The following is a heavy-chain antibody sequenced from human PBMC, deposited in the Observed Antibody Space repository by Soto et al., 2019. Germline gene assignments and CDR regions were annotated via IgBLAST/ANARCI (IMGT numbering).Heavy chain of an antibody. V-gene: IGHV3-74*01. Sequence: GGSLRLSCAASGFTFSNYWMHWVRQAPGKGLVWVSRINSDGSTTNYADSVRGRFTISRDNSKNTLYLQMNSLRAEDTAVYYCASGFDDSSGYYYEGAFDIWGQGTMVTVSS. CDR1: GFTFSNYW. CDR3: ASGFDDSSGYYYEGAFDI. J-gene: IGHJ3*02. CDR2: INSDGSTT. D-gene: IGHD3-22*01.